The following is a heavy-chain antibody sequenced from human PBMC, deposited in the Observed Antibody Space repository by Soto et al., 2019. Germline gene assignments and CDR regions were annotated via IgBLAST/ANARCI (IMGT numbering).Heavy chain of an antibody. CDR1: GYKFTTYF. CDR3: VRGYCTTSPCSGDFQF. Sequence: ASVKVSCKSSGYKFTTYFIHWVRQAPGQGLEWMGMIHPSGDTGYAQKFRGRVTMTIDTSTTTAYMELRNLTSEDTAVYFSVRGYCTTSPCSGDFQFWGQDTLATVSS. CDR2: IHPSGDT. J-gene: IGHJ1*01. V-gene: IGHV1-46*01. D-gene: IGHD2-15*01.